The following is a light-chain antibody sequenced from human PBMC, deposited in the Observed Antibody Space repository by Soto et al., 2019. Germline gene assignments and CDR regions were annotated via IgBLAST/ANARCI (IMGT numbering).Light chain of an antibody. Sequence: EIVLTQSPGTLSLSPGERATLSCRASQSVSSSLAWYQQKPGQAPRLLISGASSRAAGIPDRFRGSGSGTDFTLTISSLEPEDSAVYYCQQRHMWPITFGQGTRLEIK. J-gene: IGKJ5*01. CDR1: QSVSSS. CDR3: QQRHMWPIT. CDR2: GAS. V-gene: IGKV3D-20*02.